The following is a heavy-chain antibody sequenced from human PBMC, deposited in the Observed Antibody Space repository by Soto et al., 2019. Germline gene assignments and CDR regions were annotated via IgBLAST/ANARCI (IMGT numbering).Heavy chain of an antibody. V-gene: IGHV4-39*01. CDR2: IYYSGST. J-gene: IGHJ6*02. CDR1: GGSISSSSYY. CDR3: AIGTTNYYYAMDV. Sequence: SETLSLTCTVSGGSISSSSYYWGWIRQPPGKGLEWIGSIYYSGSTYYNPSLKSRVTISVDTSKNQFSLKLSSVTAADTAVYYCAIGTTNYYYAMDVWGQGTTVTVSS. D-gene: IGHD4-4*01.